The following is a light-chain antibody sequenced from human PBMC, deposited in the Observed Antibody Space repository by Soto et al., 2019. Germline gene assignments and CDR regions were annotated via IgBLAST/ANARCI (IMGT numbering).Light chain of an antibody. V-gene: IGKV3-15*01. CDR2: YAS. Sequence: EIIMTQSPATLSVSPGERATLSCRASQSVSNNLAWYQKKPGQAPRLLIYYASTRATGIPARFSGSESGTEFTLTISSLQSEDFALYYYQQYNNWPPITFGQETRLEIK. CDR3: QQYNNWPPIT. J-gene: IGKJ5*01. CDR1: QSVSNN.